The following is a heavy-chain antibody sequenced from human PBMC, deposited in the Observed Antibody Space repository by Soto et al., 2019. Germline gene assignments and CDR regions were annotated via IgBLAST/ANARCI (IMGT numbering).Heavy chain of an antibody. CDR2: INPKSGGT. V-gene: IGHV1-2*02. Sequence: ASVKVSCKASGYTFTVYYMHWVRQAPGQGLEWMGWINPKSGGTMYPQKFQGRVTMTWDTSISTAYMALTRLRSDDTAVYYCARDLAKGGGSAGFDYWGQGTLVTVTS. CDR3: ARDLAKGGGSAGFDY. D-gene: IGHD1-26*01. J-gene: IGHJ4*02. CDR1: GYTFTVYY.